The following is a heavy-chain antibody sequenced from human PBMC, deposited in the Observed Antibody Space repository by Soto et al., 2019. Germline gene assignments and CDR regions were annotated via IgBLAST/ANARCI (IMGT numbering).Heavy chain of an antibody. Sequence: QVQLQESGPGLVKPSGTLSLTYAVSGGSISSSNWWSWVRQPPGKGLEWIGEIYHSGSTNYNPSLKSRVTISVDKSKNQFSLKLSSVTAEDTAVYYCARDAAKWASGSYLYNWFDPWGQGTLVTVSS. J-gene: IGHJ5*02. D-gene: IGHD3-10*01. V-gene: IGHV4-4*02. CDR1: GGSISSSNW. CDR2: IYHSGST. CDR3: ARDAAKWASGSYLYNWFDP.